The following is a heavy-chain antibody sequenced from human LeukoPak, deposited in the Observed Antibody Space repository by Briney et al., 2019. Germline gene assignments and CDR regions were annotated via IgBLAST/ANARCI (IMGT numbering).Heavy chain of an antibody. J-gene: IGHJ4*02. CDR1: GGTFSSYA. V-gene: IGHV1-69*13. CDR2: IIPIFGTA. D-gene: IGHD6-13*01. CDR3: ARVPDGIAAAGTGEYYFDY. Sequence: GASVKVSCKASGGTFSSYAISWVRQAPGQGLEWMGGIIPIFGTANYAQKFQGRVTITADESTSTAYMELSSLRSEDTAVYYCARVPDGIAAAGTGEYYFDYWGQGTLVTVSS.